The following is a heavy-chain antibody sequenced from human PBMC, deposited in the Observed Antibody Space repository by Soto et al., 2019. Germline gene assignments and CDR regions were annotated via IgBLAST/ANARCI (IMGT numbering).Heavy chain of an antibody. CDR2: IYWNDDK. CDR1: GFSLSTSGVG. J-gene: IGHJ3*02. Sequence: QITLKESGPTLVKPTQTLTLTCTFSGFSLSTSGVGVGWIRQPPGKALEWLALIYWNDDKRYSTSLKSSLTITQATSKNQIVLTMTTMDPVDTATYYCAHRPYCSGGSCYWVFAFDIWGQGTMVTVSS. D-gene: IGHD2-15*01. CDR3: AHRPYCSGGSCYWVFAFDI. V-gene: IGHV2-5*01.